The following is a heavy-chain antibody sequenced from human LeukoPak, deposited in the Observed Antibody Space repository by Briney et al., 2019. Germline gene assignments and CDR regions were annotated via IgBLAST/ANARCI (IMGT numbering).Heavy chain of an antibody. CDR2: INAGNGNT. D-gene: IGHD6-19*01. J-gene: IGHJ4*02. CDR1: GYTFTSYA. Sequence: GASVKVSCNASGYTFTSYAMHWVRQAPGQRLEWMGWINAGNGNTKYSQKFQGRVTITRDTSASTAYMELSSLRSEDTAVYYCARDPAVAGSSPLGYWGQGTLVTVSS. CDR3: ARDPAVAGSSPLGY. V-gene: IGHV1-3*01.